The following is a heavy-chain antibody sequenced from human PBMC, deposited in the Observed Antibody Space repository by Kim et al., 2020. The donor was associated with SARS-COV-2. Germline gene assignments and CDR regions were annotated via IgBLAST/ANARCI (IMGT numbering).Heavy chain of an antibody. J-gene: IGHJ2*01. Sequence: SETLSLTCTVSGGSISSSTYYWGWIRQPQGKGLEWIASIDYSGSSSYNPSLQTRVTMSVDTSKNQFSLNLTSVTAADTAVYYCGRPQLTGAINWYFDLWG. D-gene: IGHD7-27*01. CDR2: IDYSGSS. CDR1: GGSISSSTYY. V-gene: IGHV4-39*01. CDR3: GRPQLTGAINWYFDL.